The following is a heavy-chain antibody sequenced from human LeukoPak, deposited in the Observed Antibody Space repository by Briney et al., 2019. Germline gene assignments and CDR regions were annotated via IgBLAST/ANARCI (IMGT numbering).Heavy chain of an antibody. J-gene: IGHJ4*02. Sequence: ASVKVPCKASGYTFTNYAVHWVRLAPGQGLEWMGWISAGNGKTKYSQKLQGRVTITRDTSASTAYMELSSLRSEDTAVYYCARDVIDGRGYSFGYDYWGQGTLVTVSS. CDR2: ISAGNGKT. V-gene: IGHV1-3*01. D-gene: IGHD5-18*01. CDR3: ARDVIDGRGYSFGYDY. CDR1: GYTFTNYA.